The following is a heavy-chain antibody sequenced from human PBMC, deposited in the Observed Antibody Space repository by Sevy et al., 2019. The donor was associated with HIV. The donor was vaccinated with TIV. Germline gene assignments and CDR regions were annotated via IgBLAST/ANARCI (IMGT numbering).Heavy chain of an antibody. CDR2: IWFDGGNT. D-gene: IGHD3-16*01. V-gene: IGHV3-33*01. CDR1: GFTFSTYG. Sequence: GGSLRLSCAASGFTFSTYGMHWVRQAPGKGLEWVAVIWFDGGNTYYADSVKGRFTISRDIARNTLHLQMNSLRAEDTAVYYCAGDLEFYDYGDEGPAFMPDYWGQGTLVTVSS. J-gene: IGHJ4*02. CDR3: AGDLEFYDYGDEGPAFMPDY.